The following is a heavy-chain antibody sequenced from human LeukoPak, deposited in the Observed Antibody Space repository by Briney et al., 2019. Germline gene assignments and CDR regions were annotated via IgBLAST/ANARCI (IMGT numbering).Heavy chain of an antibody. CDR2: ISGSGGST. D-gene: IGHD6-19*01. CDR3: ARESGGTIDY. CDR1: GFTFSSYA. Sequence: GGSLRLSCAASGFTFSSYAMSWVRQAPGKGLEWVSAISGSGGSTYYADSVKGRFTISRDNSKNTLYLQMSSLRAEDTAVYCSARESGGTIDYWGQGTLVTVSS. J-gene: IGHJ4*02. V-gene: IGHV3-23*01.